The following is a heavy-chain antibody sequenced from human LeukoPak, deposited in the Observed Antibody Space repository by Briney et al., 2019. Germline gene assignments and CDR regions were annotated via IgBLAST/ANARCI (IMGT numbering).Heavy chain of an antibody. CDR3: ARGDWSSSIDY. J-gene: IGHJ4*02. CDR2: IYYSGST. Sequence: SETLSLTCTVSGGSIISGDFYWIWIRQPPGKGLEWIGYIYYSGSTYYNPSLKGLITISVDTSKNQFSLKLSSVTAADTAVYYCARGDWSSSIDYWGQGTLVTVSS. CDR1: GGSIISGDFY. V-gene: IGHV4-30-4*01. D-gene: IGHD6-6*01.